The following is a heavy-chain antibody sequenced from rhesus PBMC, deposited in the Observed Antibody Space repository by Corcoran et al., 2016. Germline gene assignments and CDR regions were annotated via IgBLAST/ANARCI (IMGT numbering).Heavy chain of an antibody. Sequence: QLQLQESGPGLVKPSETLSVTCAVSGGSISSSYWSWIRQAPGKGLEWIGYIYGSGSSTNYNLALKSRFILSVDTSKNQLSLKLRSVTTADTAVYYCARSRGDDIDYWCQGVLVTVSS. D-gene: IGHD1-14*01. CDR2: IYGSGSST. CDR3: ARSRGDDIDY. V-gene: IGHV4-169*01. CDR1: GGSISSSY. J-gene: IGHJ4*01.